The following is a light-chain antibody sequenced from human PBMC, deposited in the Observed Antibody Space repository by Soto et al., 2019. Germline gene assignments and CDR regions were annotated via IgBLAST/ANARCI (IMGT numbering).Light chain of an antibody. Sequence: DIQMTQSPSSLSASVGDRVTITCRASQSIISYLNWYQQKPGKAPKLLIYAASSLQSGVPSRFSGSGSGTDFTLTISSLQPEDFATYYCQQSYSTVRTFGQGTKLEIK. CDR2: AAS. CDR3: QQSYSTVRT. V-gene: IGKV1-39*01. J-gene: IGKJ2*01. CDR1: QSIISY.